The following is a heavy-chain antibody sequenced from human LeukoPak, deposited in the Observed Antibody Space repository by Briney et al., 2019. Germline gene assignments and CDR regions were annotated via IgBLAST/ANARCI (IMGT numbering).Heavy chain of an antibody. V-gene: IGHV3-7*03. Sequence: GGSLRLSCAASGFTFGTYWMTWVRQAPGKGLEWVANIKQDGSDKYYADSVKGRFAISRDNAKNSLYLQMNSLRAEDTALHYCAKAYYDFWSGYSSFDYWGQGTLVTVSS. CDR1: GFTFGTYW. J-gene: IGHJ4*02. D-gene: IGHD3-3*01. CDR3: AKAYYDFWSGYSSFDY. CDR2: IKQDGSDK.